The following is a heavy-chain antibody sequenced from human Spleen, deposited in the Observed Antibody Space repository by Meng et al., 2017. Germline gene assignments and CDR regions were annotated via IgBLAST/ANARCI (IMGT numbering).Heavy chain of an antibody. J-gene: IGHJ6*02. D-gene: IGHD2-15*01. CDR2: IYHSGST. V-gene: IGHV4-38-2*02. CDR3: TREAAYPYGLDV. Sequence: SETLSLTCAVSGHSISSGYYWGWIRQSPGKGLEWIGNIYHSGSTYYNPSLKSRVTISLDTSKNQFSLKVTSVTTAVTAVYYCTREAAYPYGLDVWGQGTTVTVSS. CDR1: GHSISSGYY.